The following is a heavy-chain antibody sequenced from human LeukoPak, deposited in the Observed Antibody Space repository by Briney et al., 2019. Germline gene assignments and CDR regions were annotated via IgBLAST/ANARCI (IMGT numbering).Heavy chain of an antibody. Sequence: SGPALAKPPQPVTLTCTFSGFSLSTSGMCVSWIRQPPGKALEWLARIDWDDAKYYSTSLKTRLTISKDTSKNQKVLTMTHMDPVDTATYYCARIYYDILTGYSFDYWGQGTLVTVSS. V-gene: IGHV2-70*11. D-gene: IGHD3-9*01. J-gene: IGHJ4*02. CDR2: IDWDDAK. CDR1: GFSLSTSGMC. CDR3: ARIYYDILTGYSFDY.